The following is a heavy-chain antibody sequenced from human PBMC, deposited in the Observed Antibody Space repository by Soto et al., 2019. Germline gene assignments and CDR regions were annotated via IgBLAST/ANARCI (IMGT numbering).Heavy chain of an antibody. CDR2: IIPIFGTA. CDR3: AREGSGYSGYYYYGMDV. D-gene: IGHD5-12*01. Sequence: QVQLVQSGAEVKKPGSWGKFSCRAFGGTSTGYVTAGLRRAPGQGLEWRGGIIPIFGTANYAQKFQGRVTITADESTSTAYMELSSLRSEDTAVYYCAREGSGYSGYYYYGMDVWGQGTTVTVSS. J-gene: IGHJ6*02. CDR1: GGTSTGYV. V-gene: IGHV1-69*01.